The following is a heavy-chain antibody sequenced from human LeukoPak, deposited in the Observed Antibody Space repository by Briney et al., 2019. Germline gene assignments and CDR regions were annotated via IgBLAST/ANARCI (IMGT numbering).Heavy chain of an antibody. Sequence: SETLSLTCTVSGYSISSGYYWGWIRQPPGKGLEWIGSIYHSGSTYYNPSLKSRVTISVDTSKNQFSLKLSSVTAADTAVYYCASGIDRLWFGELSFDYWGQGTLVTVSS. CDR3: ASGIDRLWFGELSFDY. V-gene: IGHV4-38-2*02. CDR1: GYSISSGYY. D-gene: IGHD3-10*01. CDR2: IYHSGST. J-gene: IGHJ4*02.